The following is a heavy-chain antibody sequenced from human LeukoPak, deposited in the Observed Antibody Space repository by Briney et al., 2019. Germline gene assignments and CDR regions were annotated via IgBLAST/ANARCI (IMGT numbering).Heavy chain of an antibody. J-gene: IGHJ4*02. D-gene: IGHD3-10*01. CDR1: GFTFSSYW. Sequence: GGSLRLSCAAPGFTFSSYWMSWVRQAPGKGLEWVANIKQDGSEKYYVDSVKGRFTISRDNAKNSLYLQMNSLRAEDTAVYYCARDVAMVRGVDNYFDYWGQGTLVTVSS. CDR3: ARDVAMVRGVDNYFDY. V-gene: IGHV3-7*01. CDR2: IKQDGSEK.